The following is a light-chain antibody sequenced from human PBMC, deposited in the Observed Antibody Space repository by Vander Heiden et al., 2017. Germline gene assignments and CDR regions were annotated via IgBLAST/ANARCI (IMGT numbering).Light chain of an antibody. J-gene: IGLJ2*01. CDR2: DVS. V-gene: IGLV2-14*01. CDR1: SSDVGAYNY. Sequence: QSALTQPASVSGSPGQPITISCTGTSSDVGAYNYVSWYQQHPGKAPKLILYDVSDRPSGVSNRFSGSKSGNTASLTISGLQAEDEADYYCSSYTSSPTLVFGGGTKLTVL. CDR3: SSYTSSPTLV.